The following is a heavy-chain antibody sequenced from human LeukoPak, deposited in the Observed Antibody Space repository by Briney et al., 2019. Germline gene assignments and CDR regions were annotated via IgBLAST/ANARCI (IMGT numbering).Heavy chain of an antibody. Sequence: ASVKVSCKASGYTFTSYGISWVRQAPGQGLEWMGWISAYNGNTNYAQKLQGRVTMTTDTSTSTAYMELRSLRSDDTAVYYCARVVYDILTGYYGNYYYYGMDVWGKGTTVTVSS. D-gene: IGHD3-9*01. CDR2: ISAYNGNT. J-gene: IGHJ6*04. CDR3: ARVVYDILTGYYGNYYYYGMDV. V-gene: IGHV1-18*04. CDR1: GYTFTSYG.